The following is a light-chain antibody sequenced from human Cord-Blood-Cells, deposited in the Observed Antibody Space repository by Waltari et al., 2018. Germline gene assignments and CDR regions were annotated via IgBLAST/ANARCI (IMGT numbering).Light chain of an antibody. V-gene: IGKV1-39*01. CDR2: AAS. Sequence: DIQMTQSPSSLSASVGDRVTITCRASQSISSYLNWYQQKPGKAPKLLIYAASSLQSGVPSRVSGSGSCTDFTLTISSLQPEDFATYYCQQRYSTPLTFGGGTKVEIK. CDR3: QQRYSTPLT. J-gene: IGKJ4*02. CDR1: QSISSY.